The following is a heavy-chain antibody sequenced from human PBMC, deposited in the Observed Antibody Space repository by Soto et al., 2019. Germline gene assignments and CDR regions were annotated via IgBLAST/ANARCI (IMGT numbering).Heavy chain of an antibody. CDR1: GFTFSSYA. J-gene: IGHJ3*02. Sequence: EVPLLESGGGLVQPGGSLRLSCAASGFTFSSYAMSWVRQAPGKGLEWVSAISGSGGTTYYAGSVKGRFTFSRDNSKNALYLQMNSLRAEDTAVDYCAKTANGWFSAFDIWGQGTMVTVSS. V-gene: IGHV3-23*01. CDR2: ISGSGGTT. CDR3: AKTANGWFSAFDI. D-gene: IGHD6-19*01.